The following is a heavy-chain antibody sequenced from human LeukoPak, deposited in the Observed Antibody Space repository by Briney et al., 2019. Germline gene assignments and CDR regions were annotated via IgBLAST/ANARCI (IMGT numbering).Heavy chain of an antibody. J-gene: IGHJ3*02. V-gene: IGHV3-9*01. CDR1: VFTLEDCA. Sequence: SLRLSCAASVFTLEDCAMHWVRQAPGRGLEGGSGISWNSGSIGYADSVKGRFTISRDNAKNSLYLQMNSLRAEDTALYYCAKGGSSWYDAFDIWGQGTMVTVSS. CDR2: ISWNSGSI. CDR3: AKGGSSWYDAFDI. D-gene: IGHD6-13*01.